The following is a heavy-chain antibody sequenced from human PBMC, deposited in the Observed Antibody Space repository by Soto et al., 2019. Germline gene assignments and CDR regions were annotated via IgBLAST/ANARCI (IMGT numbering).Heavy chain of an antibody. CDR3: AKTATRYYYGMDV. J-gene: IGHJ6*02. CDR1: GFTFSSYG. V-gene: IGHV3-30*18. D-gene: IGHD2-15*01. CDR2: ISYDGSNK. Sequence: QVQLVQSGAEVKKPGRSLRLSCAASGFTFSSYGMHWVRQAPGKGLEWVAVISYDGSNKYYADSVKGRFTISRDNSKNTLYLQMNSLRAEDTAVYYCAKTATRYYYGMDVWGQGTTVTVSS.